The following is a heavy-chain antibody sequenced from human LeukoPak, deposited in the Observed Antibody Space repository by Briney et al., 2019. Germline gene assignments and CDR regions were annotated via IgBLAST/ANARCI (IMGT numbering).Heavy chain of an antibody. Sequence: GGSLRLSCAASGFTFGSYSMNWVRQAPGKGLEWVSYISSSSSTIYYADSVKGRFTISRDNAKNSLYLQMNSLRAEDTAVYYCARERATVTTGWYYFDYWGQGTLVTVSS. CDR2: ISSSSSTI. CDR1: GFTFGSYS. J-gene: IGHJ4*02. V-gene: IGHV3-48*01. D-gene: IGHD4-17*01. CDR3: ARERATVTTGWYYFDY.